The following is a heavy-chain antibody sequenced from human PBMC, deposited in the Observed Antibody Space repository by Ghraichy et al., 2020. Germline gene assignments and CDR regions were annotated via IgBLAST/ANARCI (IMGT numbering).Heavy chain of an antibody. CDR1: GFTFSSYG. V-gene: IGHV3-30*02. J-gene: IGHJ4*02. D-gene: IGHD6-13*01. CDR3: AKDGSSWYEEYYFDY. Sequence: GGSLRLSCAASGFTFSSYGMHWVRQAPGKGLEWVTFIRYDGSNKYYADSVKGRFTISRDNSKNTLYLQMNSLRAEDTAVYYCAKDGSSWYEEYYFDYWGQGTLVTVSS. CDR2: IRYDGSNK.